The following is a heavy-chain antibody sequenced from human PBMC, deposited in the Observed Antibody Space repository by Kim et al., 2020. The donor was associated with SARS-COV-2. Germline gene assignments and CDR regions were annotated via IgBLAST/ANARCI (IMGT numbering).Heavy chain of an antibody. D-gene: IGHD6-13*01. CDR3: ARDKSIAAEGYYYYYGMDV. J-gene: IGHJ6*02. V-gene: IGHV4-4*07. CDR2: IYTSGST. CDR1: GGSISSYY. Sequence: SETLSLTCTVSGGSISSYYWSWIRQPAGKGLEWIGRIYTSGSTNYNPSLKSRVTMSVDTSKNQFSLKLSSVTAADTAVYYCARDKSIAAEGYYYYYGMDVWGQGTTVTVSS.